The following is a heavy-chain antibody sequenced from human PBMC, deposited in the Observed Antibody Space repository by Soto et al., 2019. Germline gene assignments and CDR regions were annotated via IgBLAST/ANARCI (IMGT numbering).Heavy chain of an antibody. Sequence: QVQLVESGGGVVQPGRSLRLSCVASGFTFSNYAMHWVRRAPGKVLECVAVISDEGTTKHSADSVKGRFSISRDNSKNTLFLQMNSLSLEDTAVYYCARGLVVVINSDWFDPWGQGTLVIVAS. CDR2: ISDEGTTK. J-gene: IGHJ5*02. D-gene: IGHD3-22*01. CDR3: ARGLVVVINSDWFDP. CDR1: GFTFSNYA. V-gene: IGHV3-30-3*01.